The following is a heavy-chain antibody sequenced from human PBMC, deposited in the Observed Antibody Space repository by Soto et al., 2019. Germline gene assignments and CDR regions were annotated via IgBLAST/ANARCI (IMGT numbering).Heavy chain of an antibody. CDR3: TGEGASGY. V-gene: IGHV3-30*03. Sequence: QVQLVESGGGVVQPGRSLRLSCAVSGFTVSTYGMHWVRQAPGKGLEWVAVISRDGGTKYYADSVKGRFTISRDNSRNALLLVMNSLRGDDMAVYYCTGEGASGYWGQGTLVTVSS. CDR1: GFTVSTYG. D-gene: IGHD2-8*02. CDR2: ISRDGGTK. J-gene: IGHJ4*02.